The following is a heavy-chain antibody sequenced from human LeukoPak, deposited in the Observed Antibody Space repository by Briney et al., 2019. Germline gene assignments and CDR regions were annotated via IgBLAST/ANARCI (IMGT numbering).Heavy chain of an antibody. CDR2: ISGSGGST. CDR1: GFTFSSYA. D-gene: IGHD3-10*01. J-gene: IGHJ4*02. V-gene: IGHV3-23*01. Sequence: PGGSLRLSCAASGFTFSSYAMSWVRQAPGKGLEWFSAISGSGGSTYYADSVKGRFTISRDNSKNTLYLQMNSLRAEDTAVYYCAKDLLDYYGSGSYYRIGGFDYWGQGTLVTVSS. CDR3: AKDLLDYYGSGSYYRIGGFDY.